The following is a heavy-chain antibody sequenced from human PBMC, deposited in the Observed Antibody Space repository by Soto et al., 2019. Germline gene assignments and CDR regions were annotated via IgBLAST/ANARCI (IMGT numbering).Heavy chain of an antibody. CDR2: ISASGGTT. V-gene: IGHV3-23*01. CDR3: AKAWGWFDP. Sequence: EVQLLDSGGDLVHPGGSLSLSCAASGLTFTSYAMTWVRQAPEKGLEWVSSISASGGTTYYTDSVKGGFTISRDNSKYPLFLQMNSLRAEDTAVYYCAKAWGWFDPWGQGNLVTVCS. J-gene: IGHJ5*02. CDR1: GLTFTSYA. D-gene: IGHD3-16*01.